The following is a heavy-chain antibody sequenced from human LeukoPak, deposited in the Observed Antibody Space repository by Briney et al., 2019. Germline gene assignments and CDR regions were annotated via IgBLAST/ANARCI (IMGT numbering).Heavy chain of an antibody. CDR1: GYTFTHYF. Sequence: GASVKVSCKASGYTFTHYFIHWVRQAPGQGLEWMGGIIPIFDTPNYAQKFQGRVTITADKSTSTAYMELSSLRSEDTAVYYCARYSGYDRRWFDPWGQGTLVTVSS. D-gene: IGHD5-12*01. CDR3: ARYSGYDRRWFDP. CDR2: IIPIFDTP. V-gene: IGHV1-69*06. J-gene: IGHJ5*02.